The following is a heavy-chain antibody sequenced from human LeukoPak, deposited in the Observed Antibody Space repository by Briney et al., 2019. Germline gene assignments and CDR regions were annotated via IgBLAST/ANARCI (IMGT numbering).Heavy chain of an antibody. CDR3: ARGIDY. CDR2: IHHSGDT. Sequence: SETLSLTCAVSGGSISSSNWWSWVRQSPGKGLEWIGEIHHSGDTNYNPSLKSRVTISVGKSKNQFSLKLSSVTAADTAVYYCARGIDYWGQGTLVTVSS. CDR1: GGSISSSNW. V-gene: IGHV4-4*02. J-gene: IGHJ4*02.